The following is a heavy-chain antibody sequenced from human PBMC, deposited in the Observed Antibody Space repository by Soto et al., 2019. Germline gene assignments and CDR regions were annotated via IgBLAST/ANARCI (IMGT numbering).Heavy chain of an antibody. V-gene: IGHV3-48*01. CDR1: GFTFSSYS. J-gene: IGHJ4*02. D-gene: IGHD5-18*01. CDR2: ISSSSNTI. CDR3: ARGGYRNFDY. Sequence: EVQLVESGGGLVQPGGSLRLSCAASGFTFSSYSMNWVRQAPGKGLEWISYISSSSNTIYYADSMKGRFTISRDNARNSLYLQMNGLRAEDTAVYYCARGGYRNFDYCGQGTLVTVSS.